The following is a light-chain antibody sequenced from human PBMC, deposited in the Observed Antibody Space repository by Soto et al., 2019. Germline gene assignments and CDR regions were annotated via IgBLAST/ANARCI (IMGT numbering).Light chain of an antibody. J-gene: IGKJ4*01. CDR2: DAS. V-gene: IGKV3D-20*02. Sequence: EIVMTQSPATLSVSPGERATLSCRASQSVSSNYLAWYQQKPGQAPRLLIYDASNRATGIPDRFSGSGSGTDFTLTITRLEPEDFAVYYCQQYNGSLTFGGGTKVDIK. CDR3: QQYNGSLT. CDR1: QSVSSNY.